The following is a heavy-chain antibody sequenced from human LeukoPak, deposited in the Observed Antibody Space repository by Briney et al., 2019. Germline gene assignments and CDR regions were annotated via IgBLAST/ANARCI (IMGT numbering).Heavy chain of an antibody. D-gene: IGHD6-13*01. CDR3: AKEIGFGAPSYSSSWYSDY. CDR1: GFTFSSYA. CDR2: ISGSGGST. Sequence: GGSLRLSCAASGFTFSSYAMSWVRQAPGKGLEWVSAISGSGGSTYYADSVKGRFTISRDNSKNTLYLQMNSPRAEDTAVYYCAKEIGFGAPSYSSSWYSDYWGQGTLVTVSS. V-gene: IGHV3-23*01. J-gene: IGHJ4*02.